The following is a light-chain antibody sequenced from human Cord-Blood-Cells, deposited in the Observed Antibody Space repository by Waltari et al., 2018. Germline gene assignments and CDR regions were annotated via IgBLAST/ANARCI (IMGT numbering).Light chain of an antibody. J-gene: IGLJ3*02. CDR3: CSYAGSSTWV. CDR2: EGS. V-gene: IGLV2-23*01. Sequence: QSALTQPASVSGSPGQSITISCTGTSSDVGSYNLVSWYQQHPGKAPNLMIYEGSKRPSGDSNRFSGSKSGNTASLTISGLQAEDEADYYCCSYAGSSTWVFGGGTKLTVL. CDR1: SSDVGSYNL.